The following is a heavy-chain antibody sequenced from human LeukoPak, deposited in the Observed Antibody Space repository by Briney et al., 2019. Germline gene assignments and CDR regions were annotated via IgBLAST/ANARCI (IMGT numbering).Heavy chain of an antibody. Sequence: GGSLRLSCAASGFTFSSYWMSWVRQAPGKGLEGVANIKKDGSENYYVDSVKGRFTISRDNAKKSLYLQMKSLRAEDTAVYYCARHLSGVTGYSYGRGIDYWGQGTLVTVSS. CDR3: ARHLSGVTGYSYGRGIDY. J-gene: IGHJ4*02. V-gene: IGHV3-7*01. D-gene: IGHD5-18*01. CDR1: GFTFSSYW. CDR2: IKKDGSEN.